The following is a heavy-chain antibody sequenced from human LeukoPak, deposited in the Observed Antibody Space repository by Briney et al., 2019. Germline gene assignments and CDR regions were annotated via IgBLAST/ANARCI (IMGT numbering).Heavy chain of an antibody. D-gene: IGHD1-26*01. V-gene: IGHV4-39*07. CDR3: ARGRSGSYSDY. CDR2: IYYTGST. CDR1: GGSISSSSYY. Sequence: PSETLSLTCTVSGGSISSSSYYWGWIRQPPGKGLEWIGTIYYTGSTYYNPSLKSRVTISVDTSKNQFSLKLSSVTAADTAVYYCARGRSGSYSDYWGQGTLVTVSS. J-gene: IGHJ4*02.